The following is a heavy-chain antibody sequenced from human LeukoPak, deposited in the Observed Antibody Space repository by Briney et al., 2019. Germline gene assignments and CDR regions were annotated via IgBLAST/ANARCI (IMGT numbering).Heavy chain of an antibody. Sequence: GGSLRLSCAASGFTFSSYSMNWIRQAPGKGREWVSSISSSSSYIYYADSVKGRFTISRDNAKNSLYLQKNSLRAEDTAVYYCARDVDYYGSGSSGFDLWGRGTLVTVSS. CDR2: ISSSSSYI. CDR3: ARDVDYYGSGSSGFDL. D-gene: IGHD3-10*01. V-gene: IGHV3-21*01. CDR1: GFTFSSYS. J-gene: IGHJ2*01.